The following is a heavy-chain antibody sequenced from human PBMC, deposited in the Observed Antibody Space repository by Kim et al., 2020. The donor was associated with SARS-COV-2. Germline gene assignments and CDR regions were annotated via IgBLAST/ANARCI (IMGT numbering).Heavy chain of an antibody. CDR2: ISYDGSNK. CDR1: GFTFSSYA. J-gene: IGHJ4*02. CDR3: ARDDLAVAGNYFDY. V-gene: IGHV3-30-3*01. Sequence: GGSLRLSCAASGFTFSSYAMHWVRQAPGKGLEWVAVISYDGSNKYYADSVKGRFTISRDNAKNTLYLQMNSLRAEDTAVYYCARDDLAVAGNYFDYWGQGTLVTVSS. D-gene: IGHD6-19*01.